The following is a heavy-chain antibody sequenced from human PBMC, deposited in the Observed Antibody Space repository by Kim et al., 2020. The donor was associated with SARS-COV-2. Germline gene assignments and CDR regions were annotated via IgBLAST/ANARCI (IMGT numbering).Heavy chain of an antibody. CDR3: ATSIAASGTFDY. V-gene: IGHV3-7*01. J-gene: IGHJ4*02. D-gene: IGHD6-13*01. Sequence: YSVDSVKGRFTISRDNARNSLYLQMNSLRAEDTAVYYCATSIAASGTFDYWGQGTLVIVSS.